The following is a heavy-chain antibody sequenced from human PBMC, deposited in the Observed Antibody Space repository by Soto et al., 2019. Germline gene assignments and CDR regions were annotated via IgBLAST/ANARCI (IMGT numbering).Heavy chain of an antibody. CDR3: ARLTLAQDSSGYHIFDY. D-gene: IGHD3-22*01. J-gene: IGHJ4*02. Sequence: SETLSLTCTVSGGSISSSSYYWGWIRQPPGKGLEWIGYIYHSGSTDYGPSFEGHVTMSVDRSINTAYLEWSSLKASDSAMYYCARLTLAQDSSGYHIFDYWGLGTLVTVSS. CDR2: IYHSGST. V-gene: IGHV4-39*07. CDR1: GGSISSSSYY.